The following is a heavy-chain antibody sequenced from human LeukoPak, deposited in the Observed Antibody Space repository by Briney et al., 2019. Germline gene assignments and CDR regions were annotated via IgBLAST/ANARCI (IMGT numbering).Heavy chain of an antibody. V-gene: IGHV3-30*02. D-gene: IGHD7-27*01. CDR2: IRYDGSNK. CDR3: TTSLLINELGLLDY. Sequence: GGSLRLSCAASGFTFSSYGMHRVRQAPGKGLEWVAFIRYDGSNKYYADSVKGRFTISRDNSKNTLYLQMNSLKTEDTAVYYCTTSLLINELGLLDYWGQGTLVTVSS. J-gene: IGHJ4*02. CDR1: GFTFSSYG.